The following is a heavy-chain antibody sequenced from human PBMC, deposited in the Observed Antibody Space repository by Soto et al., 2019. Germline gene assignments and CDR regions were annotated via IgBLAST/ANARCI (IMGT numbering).Heavy chain of an antibody. CDR3: ARTVDTYNDHRDLIAV. CDR1: GYTFTSYG. CDR2: ISAYNGNT. V-gene: IGHV1-18*01. Sequence: ASVKVSCKASGYTFTSYGISWVRQAPGQGLEWMGWISAYNGNTNYAQKLQGRVTMTTDTSTSTAYMELRSLRSDDTAVYYCARTVDTYNDHRDLIAVWGKGTSDTVS. D-gene: IGHD5-18*01. J-gene: IGHJ6*03.